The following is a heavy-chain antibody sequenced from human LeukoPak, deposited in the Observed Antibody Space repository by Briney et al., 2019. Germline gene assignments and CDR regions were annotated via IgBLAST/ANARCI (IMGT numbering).Heavy chain of an antibody. CDR1: GYTFTGYY. V-gene: IGHV1-2*02. J-gene: IGHJ5*02. Sequence: GASVKVSCKASGYTFTGYYMHWVRQAPGQGLEWMGWINPNSGGINYAQKFQGRVTMTRDTSISTAYMELSRLRSDDTAVYYCARDAIPYDFWSGYYVNWFDPWGQGTLVTVSS. D-gene: IGHD3-3*01. CDR2: INPNSGGI. CDR3: ARDAIPYDFWSGYYVNWFDP.